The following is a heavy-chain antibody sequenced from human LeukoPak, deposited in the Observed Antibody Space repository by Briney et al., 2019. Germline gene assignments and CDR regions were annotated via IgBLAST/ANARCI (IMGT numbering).Heavy chain of an antibody. CDR2: ISPNSGGT. V-gene: IGHV1-2*02. CDR1: GYTFIGYY. J-gene: IGHJ4*02. Sequence: ASVKVSCKASGYTFIGYYIHWVRQAPGQGLEWMGWISPNSGGTKFAQKFQGRVTMTRDTSISTAYMELSRVRSDDTAVYYCARDLTGGYYGSGDYWGQGTLVTVSS. CDR3: ARDLTGGYYGSGDY. D-gene: IGHD3-10*01.